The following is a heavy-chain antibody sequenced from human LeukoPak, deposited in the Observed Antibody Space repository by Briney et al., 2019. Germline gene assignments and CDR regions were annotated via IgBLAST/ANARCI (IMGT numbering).Heavy chain of an antibody. Sequence: ASVKVSCKASGYTFTSYYMHWVRQAPGQGLEWMGIINPSGGSTSYAQKFQGRVTMTRDTSTSTVYMELSSLRSEDTAVYYCARDLVVVPAAILDYYYGMDVWGQGTTVTVSS. J-gene: IGHJ6*02. V-gene: IGHV1-46*01. D-gene: IGHD2-2*02. CDR3: ARDLVVVPAAILDYYYGMDV. CDR1: GYTFTSYY. CDR2: INPSGGST.